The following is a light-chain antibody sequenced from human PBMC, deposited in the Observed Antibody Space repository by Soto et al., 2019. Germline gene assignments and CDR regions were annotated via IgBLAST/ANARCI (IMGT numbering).Light chain of an antibody. CDR1: SSDVGGYNY. CDR2: DVS. J-gene: IGLJ2*01. Sequence: QSALTQPASVSGSPGQSITISCTGTSSDVGGYNYVSWYQQHPGKAPKLMIYDVSNRPSGVSNRFSGSKSGNTASLTISGLQPEDYPDYYCSSYTSSSTLGVFGAGTKLTVL. CDR3: SSYTSSSTLGV. V-gene: IGLV2-14*01.